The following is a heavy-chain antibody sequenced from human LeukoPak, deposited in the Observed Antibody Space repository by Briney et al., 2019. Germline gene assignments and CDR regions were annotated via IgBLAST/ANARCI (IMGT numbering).Heavy chain of an antibody. CDR3: ARGPGPRSPFDY. D-gene: IGHD1-14*01. CDR1: GGSISSYY. CDR2: IYYSGST. J-gene: IGHJ4*02. Sequence: PSETLSLTCTVSGGSISSYYWSWIRQPPGKGLERIGYIYYSGSTNYNPSLKSRVTISVDTSKNQFSLKLSSVTAADTAVYYCARGPGPRSPFDYWGQGTLVTVSS. V-gene: IGHV4-59*01.